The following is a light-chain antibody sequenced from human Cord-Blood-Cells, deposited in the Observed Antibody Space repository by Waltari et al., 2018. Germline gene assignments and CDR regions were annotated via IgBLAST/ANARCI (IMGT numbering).Light chain of an antibody. CDR1: SSNIGSNT. V-gene: IGLV1-44*01. Sequence: QSVLTQPPSASGTPGQRVTISCSGSSSNIGSNTVNWYQQPPGTAPKLLIYSNNKRPSGFPDRFSGSKSGTSASLAISGLQSEDEADYYCAAWDDSLNGWVFGGGTKLTVL. J-gene: IGLJ3*02. CDR3: AAWDDSLNGWV. CDR2: SNN.